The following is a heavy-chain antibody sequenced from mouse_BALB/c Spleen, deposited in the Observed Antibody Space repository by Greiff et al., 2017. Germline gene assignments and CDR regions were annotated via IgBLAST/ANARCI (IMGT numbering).Heavy chain of an antibody. CDR1: GFTFSSFG. V-gene: IGHV5-6-5*01. D-gene: IGHD2-10*02. CDR3: AREEYGNYGDY. Sequence: EVQVVESGGGLVQPGGSRKLSCAASGFTFSSFGMHWVRQAPEKGLEWVAYISSGGSTYYPDSVKGRFTISRDNARNILYLQMSSLRSEDTAMYYCAREEYGNYGDYWGQGTTLTVSS. CDR2: ISSGGST. J-gene: IGHJ2*01.